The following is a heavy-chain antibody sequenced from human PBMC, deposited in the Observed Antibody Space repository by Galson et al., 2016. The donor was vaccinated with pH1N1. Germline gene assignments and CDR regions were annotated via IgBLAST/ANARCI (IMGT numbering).Heavy chain of an antibody. CDR2: ISTYTGNA. CDR3: ASRRILECSGGSCYLDY. D-gene: IGHD2-15*01. Sequence: SVKVSCKASGYTFTTYGIDWVRQAPGQGLEWMGCISTYTGNAKYAQKFQGRLTLTTDPFTNIAYMDLGSLTSDDTATYFCASRRILECSGGSCYLDYWGQGTLVTVSS. CDR1: GYTFTTYG. V-gene: IGHV1-18*01. J-gene: IGHJ4*02.